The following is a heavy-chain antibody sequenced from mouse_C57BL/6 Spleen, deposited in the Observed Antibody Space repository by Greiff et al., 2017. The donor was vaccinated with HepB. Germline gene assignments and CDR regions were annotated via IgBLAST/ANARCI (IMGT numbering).Heavy chain of an antibody. CDR1: GYTFTSYW. D-gene: IGHD1-1*01. J-gene: IGHJ3*01. CDR2: IDPSDSET. Sequence: VQLQQPGAELVRPGSSVKLSCKASGYTFTSYWMPWVKQRPIQGLEWIGNIDPSDSETHYNQKFKDKATLTVDKSASTAYMQLSSLTSEYSAVYYCAKGGSSSAWFAYWGQGTLVTVSA. V-gene: IGHV1-52*01. CDR3: AKGGSSSAWFAY.